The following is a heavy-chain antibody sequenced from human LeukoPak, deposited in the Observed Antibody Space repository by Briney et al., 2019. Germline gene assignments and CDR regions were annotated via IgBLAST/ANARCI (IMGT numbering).Heavy chain of an antibody. D-gene: IGHD4-23*01. V-gene: IGHV4-39*01. CDR2: IYYSGST. CDR3: ARHDYGGVNWFDP. Sequence: SETLSLACTVSGGSISSSSYYWGWIRQPPGKGLEWIGSIYYSGSTYYNPSHKSRVTISVDTSKKQFSLKLSSVTAADTAVYYCARHDYGGVNWFDPWGQGTLVTVSS. CDR1: GGSISSSSYY. J-gene: IGHJ5*02.